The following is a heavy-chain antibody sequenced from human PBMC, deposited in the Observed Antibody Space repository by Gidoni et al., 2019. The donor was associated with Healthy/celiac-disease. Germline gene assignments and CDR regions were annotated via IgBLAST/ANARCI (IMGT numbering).Heavy chain of an antibody. CDR3: ARLQSGWYGPDMDY. V-gene: IGHV3-7*01. CDR1: GFPFSSYW. CDR2: IKQDGSEK. D-gene: IGHD6-19*01. Sequence: EVQLVESGGGLVQPGGSLRLSCPASGFPFSSYWMSWVRQAPGKGLEWVANIKQDGSEKYYVDSVKGRFTISRDNAKNSLYLQMNSLRAEDTAVYYCARLQSGWYGPDMDYWGQGTLVTVSS. J-gene: IGHJ4*02.